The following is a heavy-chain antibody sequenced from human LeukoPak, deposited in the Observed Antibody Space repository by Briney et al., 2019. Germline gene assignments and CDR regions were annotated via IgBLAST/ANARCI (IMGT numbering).Heavy chain of an antibody. CDR1: GYTLTELS. CDR3: ATDGEMATILADAFDI. CDR2: FDPEDGET. V-gene: IGHV1-24*01. Sequence: GASVKVSCKVSGYTLTELSMHWVRQAPGQGLEWMGGFDPEDGETIYAQKFQGRVTMTEDTSTDTAYMELSSLGSEDTAVYYCATDGEMATILADAFDIWGQGTMVTVSS. J-gene: IGHJ3*02. D-gene: IGHD5-24*01.